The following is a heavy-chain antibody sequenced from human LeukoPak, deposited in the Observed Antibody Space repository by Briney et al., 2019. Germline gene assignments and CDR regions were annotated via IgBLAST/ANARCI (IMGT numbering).Heavy chain of an antibody. CDR1: GSTFSSYS. Sequence: PGGSLRLSCAASGSTFSSYSMNWVRQAPGKGLEWVSSISSSSSYIYYADSVKGRFTISRDNAKNSLYLQMNSLRAEDTAVYYCARDRQQWLVAYDAFDIWGQGTMVTVSS. CDR3: ARDRQQWLVAYDAFDI. D-gene: IGHD6-19*01. J-gene: IGHJ3*02. V-gene: IGHV3-21*01. CDR2: ISSSSSYI.